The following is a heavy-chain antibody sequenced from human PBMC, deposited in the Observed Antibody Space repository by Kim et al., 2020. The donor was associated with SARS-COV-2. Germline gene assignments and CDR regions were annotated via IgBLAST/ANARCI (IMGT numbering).Heavy chain of an antibody. Sequence: ASVKVSCKVSGYTLTELSMHWVRQAPGQGLEWMGGFDPEDGATIYAQKFQGRVTMTEDTSTDTAYMELSSLRSEDTAVYYCATNYALYDSRGYYLGYWGQGPLVTVSS. D-gene: IGHD3-22*01. V-gene: IGHV1-24*01. J-gene: IGHJ4*02. CDR2: FDPEDGAT. CDR1: GYTLTELS. CDR3: ATNYALYDSRGYYLGY.